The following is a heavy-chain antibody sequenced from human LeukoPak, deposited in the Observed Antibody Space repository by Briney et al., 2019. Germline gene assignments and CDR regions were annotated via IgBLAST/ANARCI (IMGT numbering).Heavy chain of an antibody. CDR1: GFTFSTFA. D-gene: IGHD3-22*01. Sequence: AGGSLRLSCATSGFTFSTFAFNWVRQAPGTGLEWVSVISASGTITYYADSVKGRFTFSRDNSKNTVFLQINSLRAEDTAVYYCAKLAGNFSPYYAYMDVWGKGTTVTVSS. J-gene: IGHJ6*03. V-gene: IGHV3-23*01. CDR2: ISASGTIT. CDR3: AKLAGNFSPYYAYMDV.